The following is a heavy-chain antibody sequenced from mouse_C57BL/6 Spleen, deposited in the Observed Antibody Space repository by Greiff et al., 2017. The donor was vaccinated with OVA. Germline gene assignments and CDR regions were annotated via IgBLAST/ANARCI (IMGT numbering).Heavy chain of an antibody. CDR3: ASGSSYAYYFDY. CDR2: IRNKANGYTT. CDR1: GFTFTDYY. Sequence: EVKVVESGGGLVQPGGSLSLSCAASGFTFTDYYMSWVRQPPGKALEWLGFIRNKANGYTTEYSASVKGRFTISRDNSQSILYLQMNALRAEDSATYYCASGSSYAYYFDYWGQGTTLTVSS. V-gene: IGHV7-3*01. J-gene: IGHJ2*01. D-gene: IGHD1-1*01.